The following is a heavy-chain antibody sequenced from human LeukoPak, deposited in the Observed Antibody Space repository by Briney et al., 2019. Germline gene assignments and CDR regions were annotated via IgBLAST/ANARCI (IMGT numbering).Heavy chain of an antibody. D-gene: IGHD2-8*01. V-gene: IGHV1-69*04. CDR3: AVYATSYYYYGMDV. CDR2: IIPILGIA. J-gene: IGHJ6*02. CDR1: GGTFSSYA. Sequence: SVKVSCKASGGTFSSYAISWVRQAPGQGFEWMGRIIPILGIANYAQKFQGRVTITADKSTSTAYMELSSLRSEDTAVYYCAVYATSYYYYGMDVWGQGTTVTVSS.